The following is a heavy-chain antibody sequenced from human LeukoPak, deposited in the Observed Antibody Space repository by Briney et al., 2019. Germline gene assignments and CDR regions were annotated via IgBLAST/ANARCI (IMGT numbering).Heavy chain of an antibody. V-gene: IGHV3-23*01. CDR2: ISGSGGST. J-gene: IGHJ6*02. CDR1: GFTFSSYA. D-gene: IGHD6-19*01. CDR3: AKDLLGSSAPRYYYYYGIDA. Sequence: GGSLRLSCAASGFTFSSYAMSWVRQAPGKGLEWVSAISGSGGSTYYADSVKGRFTISRDNSKNTLYLQMNSLRAEDTAVYYCAKDLLGSSAPRYYYYYGIDAWGQGTTVTVSS.